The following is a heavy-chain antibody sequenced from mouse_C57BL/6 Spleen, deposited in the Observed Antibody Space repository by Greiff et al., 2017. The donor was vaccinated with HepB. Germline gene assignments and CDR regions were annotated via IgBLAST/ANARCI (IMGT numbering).Heavy chain of an antibody. CDR2: IWGGGST. CDR1: GFSLTSYG. V-gene: IGHV2-9*01. J-gene: IGHJ1*03. CDR3: AKHGDYYGSSPYWYFDV. D-gene: IGHD1-1*01. Sequence: VKVVESGPGLVAPSQSLSITCTVSGFSLTSYGVDWVRQPPGKGLEWLGVIWGGGSTNYNSALMSRLSISKDNSKSQVFLKMNSLQTDDTAMYYCAKHGDYYGSSPYWYFDVWGTGTTVTVSS.